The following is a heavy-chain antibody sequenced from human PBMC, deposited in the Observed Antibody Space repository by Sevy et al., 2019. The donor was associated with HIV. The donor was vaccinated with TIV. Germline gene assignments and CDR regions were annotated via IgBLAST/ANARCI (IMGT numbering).Heavy chain of an antibody. J-gene: IGHJ4*02. D-gene: IGHD5-12*01. CDR2: IKQDESEK. CDR3: AREVGGYNWRPYYFDS. V-gene: IGHV3-7*01. Sequence: GGSLRLSCAASGFTFTNYWMSWVRQTPGKGLEWVATIKQDESEKSYVDSVKGRFAISRDNGKNSASLQMNGLRAEDTALYYCAREVGGYNWRPYYFDSWGQGTLVTVSS. CDR1: GFTFTNYW.